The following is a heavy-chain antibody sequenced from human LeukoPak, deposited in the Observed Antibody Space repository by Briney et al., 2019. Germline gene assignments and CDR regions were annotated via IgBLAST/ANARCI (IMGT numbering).Heavy chain of an antibody. D-gene: IGHD4-17*01. CDR2: ISYIGST. V-gene: IGHV4-59*11. J-gene: IGHJ3*02. Sequence: SETLSLTCTVSGGSISTHFWSWIRQPPGKGLEWIGYISYIGSTNYNPSLKSRVTISVDTSKNQFSLKLSSVTAADAAVYFCARDPTTVTKGLDIWGQGTMVTVSS. CDR1: GGSISTHF. CDR3: ARDPTTVTKGLDI.